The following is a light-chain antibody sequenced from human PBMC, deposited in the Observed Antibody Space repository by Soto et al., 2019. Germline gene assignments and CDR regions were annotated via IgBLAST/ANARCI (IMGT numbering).Light chain of an antibody. CDR3: QQMGT. Sequence: EIMLTQSPGTLSLSPGERATLSCRASQSVSSSYLAWYQQKPGQAPRLLIYGASSRATGIPDRFSGSGSGADFTLTISRLEPEDFAVYYCQQMGTFGQGTKVDIK. J-gene: IGKJ1*01. CDR2: GAS. CDR1: QSVSSSY. V-gene: IGKV3-20*01.